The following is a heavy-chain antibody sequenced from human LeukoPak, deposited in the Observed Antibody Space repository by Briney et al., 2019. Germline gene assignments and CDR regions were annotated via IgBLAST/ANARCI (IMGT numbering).Heavy chain of an antibody. J-gene: IGHJ4*02. D-gene: IGHD2-2*01. CDR1: GGSFSGYY. CDR3: ARVRYCSTNRCYDREFDN. Sequence: SETLSLTCAVYGGSFSGYYWSWIRQPPGKGLEWIGEINHSGSTNYNPSLKSRVTISVDTSKNQFSLKLSSVTAADTAVYYCARVRYCSTNRCYDREFDNWGQGTLVTVPS. V-gene: IGHV4-34*01. CDR2: INHSGST.